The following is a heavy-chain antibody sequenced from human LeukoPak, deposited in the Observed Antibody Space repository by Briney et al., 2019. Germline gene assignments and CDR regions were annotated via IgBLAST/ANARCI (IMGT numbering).Heavy chain of an antibody. CDR3: ARGSQWELRPDAFDI. CDR2: IKQDGSEK. J-gene: IGHJ3*02. D-gene: IGHD1-26*01. CDR1: GFTFSSYW. Sequence: GGSLRLSCGASGFTFSSYWMSWVRQAPGKGLEWVANIKQDGSEKYYVDSVKGRFTISRDNAKNSLYLQMNSLRAEDTAVYYCARGSQWELRPDAFDIWGQVTMVTVSS. V-gene: IGHV3-7*01.